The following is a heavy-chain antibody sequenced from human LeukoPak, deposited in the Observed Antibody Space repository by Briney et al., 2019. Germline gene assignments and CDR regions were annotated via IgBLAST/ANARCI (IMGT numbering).Heavy chain of an antibody. V-gene: IGHV4-34*01. CDR1: GGSFSGYH. CDR2: INHSGST. J-gene: IGHJ4*02. D-gene: IGHD2-2*01. Sequence: ASETLSLTCAVYGGSFSGYHWSWIRQPPGEGLEWIGEINHSGSTNYNPSLKSRVTISVDTSKNQFSLKLSSVTAADMAVYYCARGTRIWGQGTLVTVSS. CDR3: ARGTRI.